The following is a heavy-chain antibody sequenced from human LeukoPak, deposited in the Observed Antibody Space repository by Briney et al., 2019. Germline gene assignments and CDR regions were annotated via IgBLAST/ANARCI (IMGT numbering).Heavy chain of an antibody. D-gene: IGHD5-12*01. Sequence: GESLKISCKGSGYSFTSYWIGWVRQMPGKGLEWMGIIYPGDSDTGYSPSFQGQVTISADKSISTAYLQWSSLKASDTAMYYCARSRTDIVATIGFDYWGQGTLVTVSS. J-gene: IGHJ4*02. CDR2: IYPGDSDT. V-gene: IGHV5-51*01. CDR1: GYSFTSYW. CDR3: ARSRTDIVATIGFDY.